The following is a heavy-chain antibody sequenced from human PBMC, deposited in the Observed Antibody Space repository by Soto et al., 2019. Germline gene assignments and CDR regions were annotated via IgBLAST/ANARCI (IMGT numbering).Heavy chain of an antibody. D-gene: IGHD4-17*01. J-gene: IGHJ6*02. Sequence: ASVKVSCKASGYTFTGYYIHWVREAPGQGLEWMGWINPQTGGTSYAQKFQGRVTLSRDTSINTAYLELSRLRFDDAAVYFCARERSPVTSDGMDVWGLGTTVTVSS. CDR1: GYTFTGYY. V-gene: IGHV1-2*02. CDR2: INPQTGGT. CDR3: ARERSPVTSDGMDV.